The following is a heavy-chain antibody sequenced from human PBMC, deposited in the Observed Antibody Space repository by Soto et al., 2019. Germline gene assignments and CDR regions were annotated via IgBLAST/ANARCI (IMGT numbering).Heavy chain of an antibody. CDR2: IYYSGST. D-gene: IGHD2-15*01. Sequence: SETLSLTCTVSGGSISSYYWSWIRQPSGKGLEWIGYIYYSGSTNYNPSLKSRVTISVDTSKNQFSLKLSSVTAADTAVYYCARSPRRVVAATRSNYYMDVWGKGTTVTVSS. J-gene: IGHJ6*03. CDR1: GGSISSYY. V-gene: IGHV4-59*08. CDR3: ARSPRRVVAATRSNYYMDV.